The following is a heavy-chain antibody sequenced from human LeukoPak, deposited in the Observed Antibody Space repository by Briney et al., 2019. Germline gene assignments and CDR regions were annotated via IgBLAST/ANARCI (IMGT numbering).Heavy chain of an antibody. J-gene: IGHJ5*02. CDR2: IYYSGST. Sequence: SETLSLTCTVSGGSIGSYYWSWIRQPPGKGLEWIGYIYYSGSTNYNPSLKSRVTISVDTSKNQFSLKLSSVTAADTAVYYCAAYRFPGIAARQNWFDPWGQGTLVTVSS. V-gene: IGHV4-59*01. D-gene: IGHD6-6*01. CDR3: AAYRFPGIAARQNWFDP. CDR1: GGSIGSYY.